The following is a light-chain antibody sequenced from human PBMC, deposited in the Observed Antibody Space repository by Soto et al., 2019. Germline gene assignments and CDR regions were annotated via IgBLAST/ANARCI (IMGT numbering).Light chain of an antibody. V-gene: IGLV2-14*01. Sequence: QSALTQPASVSGSPGQSISISCTGTNNDVGGFDFVSWYHQHPGKAPEIVIYEVSNRPSGVSNRFSGYKSGNTASLTISGLKAEDEADYYCASYESSGTWVFGGGTKLTVL. CDR3: ASYESSGTWV. CDR2: EVS. J-gene: IGLJ3*02. CDR1: NNDVGGFDF.